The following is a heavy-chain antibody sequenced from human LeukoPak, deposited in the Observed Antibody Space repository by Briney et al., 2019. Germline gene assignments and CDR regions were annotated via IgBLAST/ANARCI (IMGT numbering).Heavy chain of an antibody. CDR2: INHSGST. Sequence: SETLSLTCAVYGGSFSGYYWSWIRQPPGKGLEWIGEINHSGSTNYNPSLKSRVTISVGTSKNQFSLKLSSVTAADTAVYYCARARTLEYNWFDPWGQGTLVTVSS. D-gene: IGHD1-1*01. V-gene: IGHV4-34*01. CDR1: GGSFSGYY. J-gene: IGHJ5*02. CDR3: ARARTLEYNWFDP.